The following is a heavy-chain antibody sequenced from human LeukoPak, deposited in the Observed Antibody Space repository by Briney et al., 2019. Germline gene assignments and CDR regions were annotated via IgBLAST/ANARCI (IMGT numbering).Heavy chain of an antibody. D-gene: IGHD3-10*01. CDR2: ISYDGSNK. J-gene: IGHJ5*02. CDR1: GFTFSSYA. Sequence: QAGGSLRLSCAASGFTFSSYAMHWVRQAPGKGLEWVAVISYDGSNKYYADSVKGRFTISRDNSKNTLYLQMNSLRAEDTAVYYCARDPSWVRGVKYNWFDPWGQGTLVTVSS. V-gene: IGHV3-30*04. CDR3: ARDPSWVRGVKYNWFDP.